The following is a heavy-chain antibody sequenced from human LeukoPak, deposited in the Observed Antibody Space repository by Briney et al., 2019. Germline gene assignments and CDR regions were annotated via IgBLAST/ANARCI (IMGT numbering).Heavy chain of an antibody. CDR3: ARGFVEMATINPFDY. V-gene: IGHV1-69*05. CDR1: GGTFSSYA. J-gene: IGHJ4*02. D-gene: IGHD5-24*01. Sequence: SVKVSCKASGGTFSSYAISWVRQAPGQGLEWMGRIIPIFGTANYARKFQGRVTITTDESTSTAYMELSSLRSEDTAVYYCARGFVEMATINPFDYWGQGTLVTVSS. CDR2: IIPIFGTA.